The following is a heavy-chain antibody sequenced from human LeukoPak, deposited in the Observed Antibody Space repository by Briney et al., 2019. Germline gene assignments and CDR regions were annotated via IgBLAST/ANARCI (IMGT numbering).Heavy chain of an antibody. V-gene: IGHV4-59*01. J-gene: IGHJ4*02. CDR3: ARVSGYDWESFYDY. Sequence: SETLSLTCTVSGGSISNKYWSWIRQPPGKGLEWIGYIYYSGSTNYNPSLKSRVTISVDTSKNQFSLKLSSVTAADTAMYYCARVSGYDWESFYDYWGQGSLVTVSS. D-gene: IGHD5-12*01. CDR1: GGSISNKY. CDR2: IYYSGST.